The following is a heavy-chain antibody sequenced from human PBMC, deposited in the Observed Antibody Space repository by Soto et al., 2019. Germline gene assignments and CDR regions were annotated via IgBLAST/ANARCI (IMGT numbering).Heavy chain of an antibody. Sequence: GGSLRLSCAASGFTFSSYGMHWVRQAPGKGLEWVAVIWYDGSNKYYADSVKGRFTISRDNSKNTLYLQMNSLRAEDTAVYYCARATTVTTFTNLDYWGQGTLVTVSS. D-gene: IGHD4-17*01. CDR3: ARATTVTTFTNLDY. V-gene: IGHV3-33*01. CDR2: IWYDGSNK. CDR1: GFTFSSYG. J-gene: IGHJ4*02.